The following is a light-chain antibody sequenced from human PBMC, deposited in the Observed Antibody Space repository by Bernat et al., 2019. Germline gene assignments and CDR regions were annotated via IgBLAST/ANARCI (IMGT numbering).Light chain of an antibody. V-gene: IGKV3-15*01. CDR2: GAF. Sequence: EIVMTQSPATLSVSPGERVTLSCWASQSVTSNLAWYQQKPGQAPRLLIHGAFTRATGIPGRFSGSGSETEFTLTISSLQSEDFAVYYCQHYYSWPVTFGGGTKVEIK. J-gene: IGKJ4*01. CDR1: QSVTSN. CDR3: QHYYSWPVT.